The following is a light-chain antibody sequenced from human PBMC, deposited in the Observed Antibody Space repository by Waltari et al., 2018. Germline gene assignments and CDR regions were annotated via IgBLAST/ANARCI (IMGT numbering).Light chain of an antibody. CDR3: QQGHSTPRT. V-gene: IGKV1-39*01. CDR2: ATS. CDR1: QSISSY. J-gene: IGKJ1*01. Sequence: DIQMTQSPSSLSASVGDRVTITCRASQSISSYLYWYQQKPEKAPQLPIYATSSLQSGVPSRFSGRGSGTDFTLTITSLQPEDFATYYCQQGHSTPRTFGQGTKVEIK.